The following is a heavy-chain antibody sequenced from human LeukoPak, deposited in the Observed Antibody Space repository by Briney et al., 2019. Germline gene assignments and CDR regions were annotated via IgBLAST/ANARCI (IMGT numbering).Heavy chain of an antibody. CDR3: TTFYHEYSPY. Sequence: KPGGSLRLSCAASGFSFMNAWMIWVRQAPGKGLEGVGRIKSNADGGTPDYAAPARGRFTISRDDSKNTLYLQMNSLKTEDTAVYYCTTFYHEYSPYWGRGTLVTVSS. CDR2: IKSNADGGTP. CDR1: GFSFMNAW. V-gene: IGHV3-15*01. D-gene: IGHD2/OR15-2a*01. J-gene: IGHJ4*02.